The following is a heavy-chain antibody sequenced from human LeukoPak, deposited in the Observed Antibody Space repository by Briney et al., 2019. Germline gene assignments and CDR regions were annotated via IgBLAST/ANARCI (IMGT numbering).Heavy chain of an antibody. V-gene: IGHV3-30*18. D-gene: IGHD6-6*01. Sequence: GRSLRLSCAASGFTFSSYGMHWVRQAPGKGLEWVAVISYDGSNKYYADSVKGRFTISRDNSKNTLYLQMNSLRAEDTAVYYCAKDGPWLAARPHYMDVWGKGTTVTVSS. J-gene: IGHJ6*03. CDR3: AKDGPWLAARPHYMDV. CDR2: ISYDGSNK. CDR1: GFTFSSYG.